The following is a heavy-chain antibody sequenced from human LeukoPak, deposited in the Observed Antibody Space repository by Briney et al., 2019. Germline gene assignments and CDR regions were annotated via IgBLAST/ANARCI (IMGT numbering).Heavy chain of an antibody. CDR3: ARTRGNAFDI. V-gene: IGHV3-74*01. J-gene: IGHJ3*02. Sequence: GGSLRLSCAASGFDFSSYWMYWVRQAPGKGLVWVSRIKTDGTYTNYADSVKGRFTISKDNAKNTLYLQMNSLRLEDAATYYCARTRGNAFDIWGQGTMVTVSS. CDR1: GFDFSSYW. D-gene: IGHD3-16*01. CDR2: IKTDGTYT.